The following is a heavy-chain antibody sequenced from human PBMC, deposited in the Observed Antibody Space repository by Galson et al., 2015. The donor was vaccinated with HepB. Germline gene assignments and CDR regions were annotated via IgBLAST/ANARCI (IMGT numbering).Heavy chain of an antibody. CDR1: GSSFTTFW. Sequence: QSGAEVKKPGESLKISCKGSGSSFTTFWITWVRQRPGKGLEWMGRIAPSDSYTDYSPSFQGHVTISSHKSITPAYLHLNTPKASDTAIHYCASRHYYFRSGTDHNVSDYWCQSTHVTVSA. CDR3: ASRHYYFRSGTDHNVSDY. CDR2: IAPSDSYT. J-gene: IGHJ4*02. D-gene: IGHD3-10*01. V-gene: IGHV5-10-1*01.